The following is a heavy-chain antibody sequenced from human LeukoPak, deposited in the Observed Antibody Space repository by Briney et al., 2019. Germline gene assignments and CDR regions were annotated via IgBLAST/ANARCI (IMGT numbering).Heavy chain of an antibody. D-gene: IGHD2-2*01. CDR2: IRYDGSNK. V-gene: IGHV3-30*02. J-gene: IGHJ5*02. Sequence: GGSLRLSCAASGFTFSSYGMHWVRQAPGKGLEWVAFIRYDGSNKYYADSVKGRFTISRDNSKNTLYLQMNSLRADDTAVYYCARDALPDQRPKNWFDPWGQGTLVTVSS. CDR3: ARDALPDQRPKNWFDP. CDR1: GFTFSSYG.